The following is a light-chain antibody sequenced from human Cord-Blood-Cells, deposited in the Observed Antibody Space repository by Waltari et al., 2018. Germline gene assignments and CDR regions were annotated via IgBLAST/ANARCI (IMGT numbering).Light chain of an antibody. CDR3: QQYNSYPLT. CDR1: QRISSW. CDR2: KAS. Sequence: DIQMTQSPSTLSASVGDRVTITCRASQRISSWLAWYQQKPGKAPKLLIYKASSLESGVPSRFSGSGSGTEFTLTISSLQPDDFATYYCQQYNSYPLTFGGGTK. J-gene: IGKJ4*01. V-gene: IGKV1-5*03.